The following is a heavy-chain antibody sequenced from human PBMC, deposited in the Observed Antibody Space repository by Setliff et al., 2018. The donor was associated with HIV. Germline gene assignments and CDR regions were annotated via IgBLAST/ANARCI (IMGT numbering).Heavy chain of an antibody. CDR2: AYYTGSS. Sequence: SETLSLTCTVSGASVTNYYWSWIRQPPGKGLEWIGYAYYTGSSNYNPSLKSRVTISVDTTQTHFSLRLKSVTAADTAIYFCARADYEGGSYYFDHWGQGILVTVSS. D-gene: IGHD3-22*01. CDR1: GASVTNYY. J-gene: IGHJ4*02. V-gene: IGHV4-59*02. CDR3: ARADYEGGSYYFDH.